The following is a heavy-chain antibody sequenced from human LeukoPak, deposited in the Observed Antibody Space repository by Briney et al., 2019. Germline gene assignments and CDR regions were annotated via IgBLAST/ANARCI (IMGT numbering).Heavy chain of an antibody. Sequence: PGAPLLLSSAASGFTFDDYSMSCLRQAPGKRLECASVINWNSGSIGYADCVKGRFTISRDNAKNSLYLQMNSLRAEDTALYYCAKGGVRWRFGEGWFDPWGQGTLVTVSS. CDR2: INWNSGSI. CDR3: AKGGVRWRFGEGWFDP. D-gene: IGHD3-10*01. CDR1: GFTFDDYS. J-gene: IGHJ5*02. V-gene: IGHV3-20*03.